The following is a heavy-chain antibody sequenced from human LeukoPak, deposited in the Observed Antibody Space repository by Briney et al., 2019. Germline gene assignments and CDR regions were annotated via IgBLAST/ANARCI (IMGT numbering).Heavy chain of an antibody. J-gene: IGHJ4*02. V-gene: IGHV7-4-1*02. D-gene: IGHD3-22*01. Sequence: ASVKVSCKASGYTFTSYAMNWVRQAPGQGLEWMGWINTNTGNPTYAQGFTGRFVFSLDTSVSTAYLQISSLKAEDTAVYYCARDPPYYYDSSRPRGDYWGQGTLVTVSS. CDR3: ARDPPYYYDSSRPRGDY. CDR1: GYTFTSYA. CDR2: INTNTGNP.